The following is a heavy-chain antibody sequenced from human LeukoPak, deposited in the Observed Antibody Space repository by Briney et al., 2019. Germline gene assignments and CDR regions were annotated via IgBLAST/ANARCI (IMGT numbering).Heavy chain of an antibody. J-gene: IGHJ4*02. V-gene: IGHV4-59*01. CDR2: IYYSGST. D-gene: IGHD2-2*01. Sequence: SETLSLTCTVSGGSISSYYWSWIRQPPGQGLEWIGYIYYSGSTNYNASLNRRVTISVDTSKNQFSLNLNSVTAADTAVYYCARENLGYCSSTSCFGFDYWGQGTLVTVSS. CDR3: ARENLGYCSSTSCFGFDY. CDR1: GGSISSYY.